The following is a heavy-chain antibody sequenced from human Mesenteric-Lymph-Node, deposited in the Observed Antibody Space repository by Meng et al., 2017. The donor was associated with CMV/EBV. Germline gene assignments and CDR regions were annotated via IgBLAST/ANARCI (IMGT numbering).Heavy chain of an antibody. CDR2: VHYTGST. Sequence: QVPLRESGPGQVKPSDTLPLTCTVSGASISSFYYWGWTRQPPGRGLEWIGSVHYTGSTYYSPSLKSRVTVSVDTSKNQFSLRLTSVTAADTAVYYCARPFPSWQSPRLDPFGAWGQGTLVTVSS. V-gene: IGHV4-39*01. J-gene: IGHJ5*02. CDR1: GASISSFYY. CDR3: ARPFPSWQSPRLDPFGA. D-gene: IGHD6-19*01.